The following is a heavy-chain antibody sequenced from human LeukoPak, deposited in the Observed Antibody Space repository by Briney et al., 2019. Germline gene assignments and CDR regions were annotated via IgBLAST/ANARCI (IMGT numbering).Heavy chain of an antibody. Sequence: PSETLSLTCAVYGGSFSGYYWSWIRQPPGKGLEWIGEINHSGSTNYNPSLKSRVIISVDTSKNQFSLKLSSVTAADTAVYYCARGLNILPADTVMDDAFDIWGQGTMVTVSS. V-gene: IGHV4-34*01. CDR1: GGSFSGYY. CDR2: INHSGST. J-gene: IGHJ3*02. CDR3: ARGLNILPADTVMDDAFDI. D-gene: IGHD5-18*01.